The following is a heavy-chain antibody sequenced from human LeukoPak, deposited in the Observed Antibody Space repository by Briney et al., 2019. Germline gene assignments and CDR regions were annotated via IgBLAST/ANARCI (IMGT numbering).Heavy chain of an antibody. J-gene: IGHJ4*02. Sequence: GGSLRLSCAASGFTFNDYHMSWIRQAPGKGLEWIAYVSGSGIIKYYPDSVKGRFTISRDNAKNSLSLQMNSLTAEDTAVYYCVRWSPSTVTYDYWGQGTLVTVSS. V-gene: IGHV3-11*04. D-gene: IGHD4-17*01. CDR1: GFTFNDYH. CDR3: VRWSPSTVTYDY. CDR2: VSGSGIIK.